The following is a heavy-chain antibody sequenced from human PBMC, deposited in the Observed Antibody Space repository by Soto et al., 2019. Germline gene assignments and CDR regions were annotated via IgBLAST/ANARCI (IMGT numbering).Heavy chain of an antibody. V-gene: IGHV1-8*01. CDR3: ARGPYYYDSSGPPGMDV. CDR2: MNPNSGNT. D-gene: IGHD3-22*01. J-gene: IGHJ6*02. Sequence: ATGHGLEWMGRMNPNSGNTGYAQKFQGRVTMTRNTSISTAYMELSSLRSEDTAVYYCARGPYYYDSSGPPGMDVWGQGTTVTVSS.